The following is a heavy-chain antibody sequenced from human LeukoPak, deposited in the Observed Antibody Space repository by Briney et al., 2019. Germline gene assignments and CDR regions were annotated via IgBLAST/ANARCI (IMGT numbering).Heavy chain of an antibody. Sequence: GASVKVSCKASGYTFTGYYMHWVRQAPGQGLEWMGWINPNSGGTNYAQKFQGRVTMTRDTSISTAYMELSRLRSDDTAVYYCARSKHYDYVWGSYDPYYFDYWGQGTLVTVSS. CDR1: GYTFTGYY. CDR3: ARSKHYDYVWGSYDPYYFDY. D-gene: IGHD3-16*01. J-gene: IGHJ4*02. V-gene: IGHV1-2*02. CDR2: INPNSGGT.